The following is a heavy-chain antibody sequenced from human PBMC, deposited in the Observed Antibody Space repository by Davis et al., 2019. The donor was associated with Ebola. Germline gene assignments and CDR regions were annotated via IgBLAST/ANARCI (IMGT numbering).Heavy chain of an antibody. CDR3: AKDLHSYGYESGAFDI. D-gene: IGHD5-18*01. V-gene: IGHV3-23*01. CDR2: ISGSGGST. Sequence: PGGSLRLSCAASGFTFSSYAMSWVRQAPGKGLEWVSAISGSGGSTYYADSVKGRFTISRDNSKNTLYLQMNSLRAEDTAVYYCAKDLHSYGYESGAFDIWGQGTMVTVSS. CDR1: GFTFSSYA. J-gene: IGHJ3*02.